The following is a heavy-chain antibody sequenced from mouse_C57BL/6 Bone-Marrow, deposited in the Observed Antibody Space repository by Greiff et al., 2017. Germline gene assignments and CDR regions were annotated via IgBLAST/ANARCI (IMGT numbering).Heavy chain of an antibody. CDR1: GFNIKDDY. CDR2: IDPENGDT. CDR3: TTGGSSYY. V-gene: IGHV14-4*01. J-gene: IGHJ2*01. D-gene: IGHD1-1*01. Sequence: VQLQQSGAELVRPGASVKLSCTASGFNIKDDYMHWVKQRPEQGLEWIGWIDPENGDTEYASKFQGKATITADTSSSTAYLQLSSLTSEDTAVYYCTTGGSSYYWGQGTTLTVSS.